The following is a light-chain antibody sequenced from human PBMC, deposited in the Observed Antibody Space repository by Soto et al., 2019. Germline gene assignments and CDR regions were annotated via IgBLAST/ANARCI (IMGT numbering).Light chain of an antibody. CDR2: DAS. J-gene: IGKJ2*02. V-gene: IGKV1-5*01. Sequence: DIKMTQSQSSLSASVGDRVTITCRASQSISSYLNWYQQKPGRAPSLLIYDASTLESGVQSRFSGSVSGTEFTLTISNLQPEDFATYHFQQYNTFPCTFGQGTKVDIK. CDR3: QQYNTFPCT. CDR1: QSISSY.